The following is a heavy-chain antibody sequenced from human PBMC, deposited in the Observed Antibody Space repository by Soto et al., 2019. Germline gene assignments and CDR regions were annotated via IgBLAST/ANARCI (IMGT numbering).Heavy chain of an antibody. D-gene: IGHD2-2*01. Sequence: GASVKVSCKASGYTFTGYYMHWVRQAPGQGLEWMGWINPNSGGTNYAQKFQGWVTMTRDTSISTAYMELSRLRSDDTVVYYCARAIGGGYCSSTSCPTPVLYMDVWGKGTTVTVSS. V-gene: IGHV1-2*04. J-gene: IGHJ6*03. CDR1: GYTFTGYY. CDR2: INPNSGGT. CDR3: ARAIGGGYCSSTSCPTPVLYMDV.